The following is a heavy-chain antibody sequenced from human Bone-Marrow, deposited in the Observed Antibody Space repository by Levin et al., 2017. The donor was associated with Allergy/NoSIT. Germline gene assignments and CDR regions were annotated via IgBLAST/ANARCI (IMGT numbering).Heavy chain of an antibody. CDR2: IRSTSSYT. Sequence: GESLKISCAASGFTFSDYYMNWIRQAPGKGLEWISYIRSTSSYTNYVDYADSVKGRFTISRDNAKKSLYLQMNSLRAEDTAMYYCAREGPRDDAFDIWGQGTMATVSS. V-gene: IGHV3-11*05. CDR1: GFTFSDYY. J-gene: IGHJ3*02. CDR3: AREGPRDDAFDI.